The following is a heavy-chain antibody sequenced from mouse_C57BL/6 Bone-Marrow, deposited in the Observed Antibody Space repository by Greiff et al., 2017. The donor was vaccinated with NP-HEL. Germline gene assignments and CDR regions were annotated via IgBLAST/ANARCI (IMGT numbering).Heavy chain of an antibody. CDR2: ISSGGDYI. CDR3: TRDGNYEYAYWYFDV. V-gene: IGHV5-9-1*02. Sequence: EVQGVESGEGLVKPGGSLKLSCAASGFTFSSYAMSWVRQTPEKRLEWVAYISSGGDYIYYADTVKGRFTISRDNARNTLYLQMSSLKSEDTAMYYCTRDGNYEYAYWYFDVWGTGTTVTVSS. J-gene: IGHJ1*03. CDR1: GFTFSSYA. D-gene: IGHD2-4*01.